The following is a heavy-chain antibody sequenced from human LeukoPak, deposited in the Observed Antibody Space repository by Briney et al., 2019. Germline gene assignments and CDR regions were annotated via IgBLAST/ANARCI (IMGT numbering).Heavy chain of an antibody. CDR1: RFTFSSYT. Sequence: GGSLRLSCSASRFTFSSYTMNWVRQAPGKGLVWVSRISSDGTNTNYADSVKGRFTISRDNAKNTLYLQMNSLRVEDTAVYYCARDSSGWYGKYWGQGTLVTVSS. V-gene: IGHV3-74*01. CDR3: ARDSSGWYGKY. J-gene: IGHJ4*02. D-gene: IGHD6-19*01. CDR2: ISSDGTNT.